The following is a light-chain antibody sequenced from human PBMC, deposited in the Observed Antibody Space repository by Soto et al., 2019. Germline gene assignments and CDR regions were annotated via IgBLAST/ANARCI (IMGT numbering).Light chain of an antibody. Sequence: NFMLTQPHSVSESPGKTVTISCTRSSGSIASNYVQWYQQRPGSAPTTVIYEDNQRPSGVPDRFSGSIDSSSNSASLTSSGLETEDEADYYCQSYDSSNVVFGGGTKLTVL. CDR3: QSYDSSNVV. V-gene: IGLV6-57*04. CDR2: EDN. J-gene: IGLJ2*01. CDR1: SGSIASNY.